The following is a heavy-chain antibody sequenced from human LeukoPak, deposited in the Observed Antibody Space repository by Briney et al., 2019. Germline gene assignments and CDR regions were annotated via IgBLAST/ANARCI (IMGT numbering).Heavy chain of an antibody. J-gene: IGHJ6*02. CDR2: ISWNSGSI. D-gene: IGHD3-10*01. CDR3: AKDISSGSGSYYSDYYYGMDV. CDR1: GFTFDDYA. V-gene: IGHV3-9*01. Sequence: GGSLRLSCAASGFTFDDYAMHWVRQAPGKGLEWVSGISWNSGSIGYADPVKGRFTISRDNAKNSLYLQMNSLRAEDTALYYCAKDISSGSGSYYSDYYYGMDVWGQGTTVTVSS.